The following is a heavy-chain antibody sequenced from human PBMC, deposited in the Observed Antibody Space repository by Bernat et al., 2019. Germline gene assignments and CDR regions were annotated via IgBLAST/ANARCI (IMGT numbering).Heavy chain of an antibody. V-gene: IGHV3-48*02. CDR3: ATGAYCRFNY. Sequence: EVQMVESGGSSVQSGGSLRLSCAASGFTFIRYSMNWVRQAPGKGLEWISDISNSGTIYYAASVKGRFTISRDNDRNSVYLQMNDLRDEYTALCFCATGAYCRFNYWGQGTLVSVSS. D-gene: IGHD3-16*01. CDR2: DISNSGTI. CDR1: GFTFIRYS. J-gene: IGHJ4*02.